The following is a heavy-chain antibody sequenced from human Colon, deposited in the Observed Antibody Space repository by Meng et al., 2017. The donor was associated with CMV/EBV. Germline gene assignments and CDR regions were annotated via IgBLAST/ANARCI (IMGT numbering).Heavy chain of an antibody. CDR3: ARGRGGSNWNDDC. D-gene: IGHD1-20*01. J-gene: IGHJ4*02. Sequence: ASVKVSCKASGYTFTSYYMNWVRQAPGQGLEWMGWIKPNSGGTNYAQKFQGRVTMTMDTSISTAYMELSRLRSDDTAVYYCARGRGGSNWNDDCWGQGTLVTVSS. CDR2: IKPNSGGT. V-gene: IGHV1-2*02. CDR1: GYTFTSYY.